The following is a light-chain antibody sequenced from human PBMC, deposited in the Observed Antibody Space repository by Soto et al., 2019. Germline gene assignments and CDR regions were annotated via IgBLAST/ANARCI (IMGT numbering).Light chain of an antibody. CDR3: QQGYSSAIT. J-gene: IGKJ5*01. CDR2: AAS. CDR1: QSIGKH. Sequence: DIQITQSPSSLSASVGDTVTITCRASQSIGKHLNWYQQKPGKAPKFLIYAASSLQSGVPSRFSGSGSGTDFTLTVNSLQPEDFATYYCQQGYSSAITFGQGTRLEIK. V-gene: IGKV1-39*01.